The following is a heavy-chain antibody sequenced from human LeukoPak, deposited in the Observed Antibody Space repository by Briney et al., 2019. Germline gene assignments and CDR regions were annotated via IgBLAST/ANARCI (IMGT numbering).Heavy chain of an antibody. CDR3: ARDRDGEQLSY. V-gene: IGHV4-61*01. CDR1: GGSVSSGSYY. J-gene: IGHJ4*02. D-gene: IGHD3-10*01. Sequence: SETLSHTCTVSGGSVSSGSYYWSWIRQPPGKGLGWIGYIYYSGSTNYNPSLKSRVTISVDTSKNQFSLKLSSVTAADTAVYYCARDRDGEQLSYWGQGTLVTVSS. CDR2: IYYSGST.